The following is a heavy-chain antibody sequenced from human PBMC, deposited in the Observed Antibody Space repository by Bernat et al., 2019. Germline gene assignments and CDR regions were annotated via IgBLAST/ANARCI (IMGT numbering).Heavy chain of an antibody. CDR3: ARGGRGWGYLDY. Sequence: QVQLVQSGAEVKKPGASVKVSCKASGYTFTSYAMHWVRQAPGQRLEWMGWINAGNGNTKYSQKFQGRVTITRDTSASTAYMELSSLRSEDTAVYYCARGGRGWGYLDYWGQGTLVTVSS. CDR2: INAGNGNT. CDR1: GYTFTSYA. D-gene: IGHD2-15*01. J-gene: IGHJ4*02. V-gene: IGHV1-3*01.